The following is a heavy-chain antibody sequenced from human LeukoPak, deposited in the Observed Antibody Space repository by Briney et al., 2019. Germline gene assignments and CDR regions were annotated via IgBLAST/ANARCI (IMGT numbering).Heavy chain of an antibody. D-gene: IGHD6-13*01. CDR2: IYYSGGT. CDR3: ARRAAAVGTYYMDV. J-gene: IGHJ6*03. Sequence: SETLSLTCTVSGGSISDYYWTWIRQPPGKGLEWIGYIYYSGGTNYNPSVKSRVTILVDASKNQFSLKLSSVTAADTAVYYCARRAAAVGTYYMDVWGKGTTVTVSS. V-gene: IGHV4-59*01. CDR1: GGSISDYY.